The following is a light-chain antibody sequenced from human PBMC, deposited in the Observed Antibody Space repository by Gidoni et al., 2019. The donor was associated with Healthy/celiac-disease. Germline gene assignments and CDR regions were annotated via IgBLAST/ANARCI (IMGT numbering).Light chain of an antibody. V-gene: IGKV3-11*01. CDR2: DAS. CDR3: QQRSNWPRIT. J-gene: IGKJ5*01. CDR1: QSVSSY. Sequence: EIVLTQSPATLSLSPGERATLSCRASQSVSSYLAWCQQKPGQAPSLLIYDASNRATGIPARFSVSGSGTDFTLTISSLGPEDFAVYYCQQRSNWPRITFGQGTRLEIK.